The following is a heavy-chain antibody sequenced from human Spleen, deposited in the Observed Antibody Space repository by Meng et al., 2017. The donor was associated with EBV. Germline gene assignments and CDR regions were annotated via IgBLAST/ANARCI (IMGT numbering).Heavy chain of an antibody. CDR2: INADSGDT. D-gene: IGHD4-23*01. V-gene: IGHV1-3*01. Sequence: QVQLVQSGAEVKRPGASVKVSCKASGYTFRNYGLHWVRQAPGQRLEWMGWINADSGDTEVSQQFQGRVNITSDTSASTAYMELRSLRFEDTARYYCATEGARTTVAPRGWFDTWGQGTLVTVSS. J-gene: IGHJ5*02. CDR1: GYTFRNYG. CDR3: ATEGARTTVAPRGWFDT.